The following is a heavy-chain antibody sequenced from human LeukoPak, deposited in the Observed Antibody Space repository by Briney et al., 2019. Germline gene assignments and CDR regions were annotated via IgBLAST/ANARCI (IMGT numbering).Heavy chain of an antibody. J-gene: IGHJ5*02. D-gene: IGHD4-17*01. Sequence: GGSLRLSCAASGFTFSSFAMTWVRQAPGKGLELVSSITGNHGPTYNTDSVKGRFTISRDNSQNTLYLQMNSLRAEDTAVYYCTKDPNGDYVGAFDPWGQGTLVTVSS. CDR1: GFTFSSFA. V-gene: IGHV3-23*01. CDR3: TKDPNGDYVGAFDP. CDR2: ITGNHGPT.